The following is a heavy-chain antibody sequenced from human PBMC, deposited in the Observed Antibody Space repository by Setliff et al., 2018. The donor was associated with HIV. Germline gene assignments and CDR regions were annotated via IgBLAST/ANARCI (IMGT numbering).Heavy chain of an antibody. CDR1: GFAFRDAW. J-gene: IGHJ4*02. CDR3: VRGLGSEFDY. D-gene: IGHD2-15*01. Sequence: GGSLRLSCAASGFAFRDAWLNWVRQAPGKGPEWVGRIRSESGGGTADYAAPVKGRFIISRDDSKNRLYLQMDNLKTEDTAVYYCVRGLGSEFDYWGQGTLVTVSS. V-gene: IGHV3-15*07. CDR2: IRSESGGGTA.